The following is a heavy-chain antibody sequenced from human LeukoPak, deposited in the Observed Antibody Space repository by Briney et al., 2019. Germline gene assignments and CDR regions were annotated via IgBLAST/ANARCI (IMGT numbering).Heavy chain of an antibody. CDR2: INPNSGGT. CDR3: ARGFELLYSSSSDYYYYYMDV. D-gene: IGHD6-6*01. V-gene: IGHV1-2*02. Sequence: ASVKVSCKASGYTFTNYGISWLRQAPGQGLEWMGWINPNSGGTNYAQKFQGRVTMTRDTSISTAYMELSRLRSDDTAVYYCARGFELLYSSSSDYYYYYMDVWGKGTTVTVSS. CDR1: GYTFTNYG. J-gene: IGHJ6*03.